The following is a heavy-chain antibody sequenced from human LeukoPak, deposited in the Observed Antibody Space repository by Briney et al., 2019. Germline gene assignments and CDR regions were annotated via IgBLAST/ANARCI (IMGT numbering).Heavy chain of an antibody. J-gene: IGHJ4*02. CDR3: ARDSDSGSNDY. V-gene: IGHV1-3*01. D-gene: IGHD1-26*01. CDR1: GYTFTSYA. CDR2: ISAGNGNT. Sequence: GASVKVPCKASGYTFTSYAIHWVRQAPGQRLEWMGWISAGNGNTKYSQNFQGRVTFISNTSATTAFMELSSLRSEDAAVYCCARDSDSGSNDYWGQGTLVTVSS.